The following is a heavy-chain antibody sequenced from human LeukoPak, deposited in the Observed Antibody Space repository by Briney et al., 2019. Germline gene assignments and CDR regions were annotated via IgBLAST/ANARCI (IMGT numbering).Heavy chain of an antibody. CDR3: ANDFDDPTGY. CDR2: IRYDGSNK. CDR1: GFTFSSYG. Sequence: GGSLRLSCAASGFTFSSYGMHWVRQAPGKGLEWVAFIRYDGSNKYYADSVKGRFTISRDNSKNTLYLQMNSLRAEDTAVYYCANDFDDPTGYWGQGTLVTVSS. V-gene: IGHV3-30*02. J-gene: IGHJ4*02. D-gene: IGHD1-1*01.